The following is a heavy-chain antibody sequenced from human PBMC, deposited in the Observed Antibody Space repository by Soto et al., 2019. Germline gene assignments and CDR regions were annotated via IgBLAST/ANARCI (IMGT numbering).Heavy chain of an antibody. J-gene: IGHJ4*02. CDR3: ARDQPAMSGSGSYFDY. Sequence: GGSLRLSCAASGFTFSSYAMHWVRQAPGKGLEWVAVISYDGSNKYYADSVKGRFTISRDNSKNTLYLQMNSLRAEDTAVYYCARDQPAMSGSGSYFDYWGQGTLVTVSS. CDR2: ISYDGSNK. CDR1: GFTFSSYA. V-gene: IGHV3-30-3*01. D-gene: IGHD3-10*01.